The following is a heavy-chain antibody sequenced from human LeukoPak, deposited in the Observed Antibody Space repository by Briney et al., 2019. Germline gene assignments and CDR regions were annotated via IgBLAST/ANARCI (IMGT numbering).Heavy chain of an antibody. Sequence: QAGGSLRLSCAASGFTFSSYWMHWVRQAPGKGLVWVSRINSDGSSTTYADSVKGRFTISRDNAKNTLYLQMNSLRVEDTAVYYCARVAVSSSWYSDYWGQGTLVTFSS. CDR1: GFTFSSYW. D-gene: IGHD6-13*01. J-gene: IGHJ4*02. V-gene: IGHV3-74*01. CDR2: INSDGSST. CDR3: ARVAVSSSWYSDY.